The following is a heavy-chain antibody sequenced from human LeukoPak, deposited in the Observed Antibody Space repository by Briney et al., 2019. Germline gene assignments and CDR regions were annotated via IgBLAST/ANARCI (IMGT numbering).Heavy chain of an antibody. Sequence: SVKVSCKASGGTFSSYAISWVRQAPGQGLEWMGGIIPIFGTANYAQKFQGRVTITADESTSTVYMELSSLRSEDTAVYYCARVQQQLPTGAFDIWGQGTMVTVSS. V-gene: IGHV1-69*13. CDR2: IIPIFGTA. J-gene: IGHJ3*02. D-gene: IGHD6-13*01. CDR3: ARVQQQLPTGAFDI. CDR1: GGTFSSYA.